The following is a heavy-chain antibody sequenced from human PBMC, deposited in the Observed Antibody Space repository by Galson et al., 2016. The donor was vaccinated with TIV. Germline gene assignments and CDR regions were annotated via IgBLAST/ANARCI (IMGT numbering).Heavy chain of an antibody. CDR1: GFPFSGYA. J-gene: IGHJ4*02. V-gene: IGHV3-30-3*01. Sequence: SLRLSCAGSGFPFSGYAIHWVRQAPGKGLEWLAVISYDRSNKYYADSVKGRFTISRDNSKSTLYLQMNRLRTEDTAVYYCARDKATGTAIDYWGQGTLLIVSS. CDR2: ISYDRSNK. CDR3: ARDKATGTAIDY. D-gene: IGHD6-13*01.